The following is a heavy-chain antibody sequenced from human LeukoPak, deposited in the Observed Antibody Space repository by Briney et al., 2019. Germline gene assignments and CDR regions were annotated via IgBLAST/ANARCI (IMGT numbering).Heavy chain of an antibody. Sequence: GGSLRLSCAASGFTFSSYGMHWVRQAPGKGLKWVAVIWYDGSDKYYADSVKGRFTISRDNSKNTLYLQINSLGAEDTAVYYCARGGRDFDYWGQGTLVTVSS. CDR3: ARGGRDFDY. CDR2: IWYDGSDK. J-gene: IGHJ4*02. CDR1: GFTFSSYG. D-gene: IGHD1-26*01. V-gene: IGHV3-33*01.